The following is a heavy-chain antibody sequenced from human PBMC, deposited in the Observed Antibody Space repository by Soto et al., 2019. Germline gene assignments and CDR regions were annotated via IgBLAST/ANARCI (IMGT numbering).Heavy chain of an antibody. CDR2: ISSTGSTI. CDR3: ASPTVTPHYGMDV. D-gene: IGHD4-17*01. Sequence: QVQLVESGGGLVKPGGSLRLYCAASGFTFSDYYMSWIRQAPGKGLELVSYISSTGSTIYYADSVKGRVTISRDKAKNSLYLQMNSLRAEDTAVYYCASPTVTPHYGMDVWGQGTTVTVPS. J-gene: IGHJ6*02. CDR1: GFTFSDYY. V-gene: IGHV3-11*01.